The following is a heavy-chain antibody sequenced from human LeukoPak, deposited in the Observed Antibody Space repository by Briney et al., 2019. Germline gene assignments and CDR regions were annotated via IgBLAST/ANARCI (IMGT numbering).Heavy chain of an antibody. CDR1: GFSFSSYG. D-gene: IGHD6-19*01. J-gene: IGHJ3*02. CDR2: ISSSSSYI. V-gene: IGHV3-21*01. CDR3: ARDFQWLVNDAFDI. Sequence: GRSLRLSCAASGFSFSSYGMHWVRQAPGKGLEWVSSISSSSSYIYYADSVKGRFTISRDNAKNSLYLQMNSLRAEDTAVYYCARDFQWLVNDAFDIWGQGTMVTVSS.